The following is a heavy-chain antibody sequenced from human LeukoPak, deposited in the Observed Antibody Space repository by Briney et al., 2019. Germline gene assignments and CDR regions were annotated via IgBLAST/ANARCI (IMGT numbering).Heavy chain of an antibody. CDR2: ISGSGGST. V-gene: IGHV3-23*01. CDR3: AKDSAIAAAGYFDY. D-gene: IGHD6-13*01. J-gene: IGHJ4*02. CDR1: GFTFRSYH. Sequence: GGSLRLSCRPSGFTFRSYHMSWVRRSPGKGGEWVSAISGSGGSTYYADSVKGRFTISRDNSKNTLYLQMNSQRAEDTAVYYCAKDSAIAAAGYFDYWGQGTLVTVSS.